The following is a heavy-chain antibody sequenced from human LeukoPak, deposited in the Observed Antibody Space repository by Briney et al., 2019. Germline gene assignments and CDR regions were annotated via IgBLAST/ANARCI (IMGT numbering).Heavy chain of an antibody. CDR1: GFTFSNYA. J-gene: IGHJ4*02. Sequence: PGGSLRLPCAASGFTFSNYAMAWVRQAPGKGLEWVSVISDSGGNTYYADSMKGRFTISRDSSKNTLYLQTNSLRAEDTAVYYCAKEHPDYGAPLDSWGQGTLVTVSS. V-gene: IGHV3-23*01. D-gene: IGHD4-17*01. CDR3: AKEHPDYGAPLDS. CDR2: ISDSGGNT.